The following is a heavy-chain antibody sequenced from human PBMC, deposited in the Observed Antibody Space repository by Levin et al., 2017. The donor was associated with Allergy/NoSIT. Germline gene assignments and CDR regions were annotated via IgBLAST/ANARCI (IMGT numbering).Heavy chain of an antibody. V-gene: IGHV3-7*01. Sequence: GESLKISCSASGFTFSTYWMSWVRQAPGKGLEWVANIKGDGSEIYYVDSVKGRFTISRDNAKDSLYLQMNSVRAEDSAVYYCARDGPVAPFDYWGQGTLVTVSS. J-gene: IGHJ4*02. CDR2: IKGDGSEI. CDR3: ARDGPVAPFDY. CDR1: GFTFSTYW.